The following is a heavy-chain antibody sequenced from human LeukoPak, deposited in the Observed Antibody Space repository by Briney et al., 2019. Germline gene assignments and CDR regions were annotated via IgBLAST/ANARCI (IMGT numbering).Heavy chain of an antibody. Sequence: ASVKVSCKASGYTFTSYGICWVRQAPGQGLEWIGWISASNGYTNSAQKFQGRVTMTIDTSTNTAYKDLRSLRSDDTAVYYCARIGQASYYYYYMDVWGKGTTVTVSS. CDR2: ISASNGYT. V-gene: IGHV1-18*01. CDR1: GYTFTSYG. J-gene: IGHJ6*03. D-gene: IGHD3-16*01. CDR3: ARIGQASYYYYYMDV.